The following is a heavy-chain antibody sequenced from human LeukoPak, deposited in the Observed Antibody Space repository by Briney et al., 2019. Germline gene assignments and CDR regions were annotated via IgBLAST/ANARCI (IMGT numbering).Heavy chain of an antibody. CDR3: ARLSQELWSHFDY. D-gene: IGHD5-18*01. Sequence: GGSLRLSCAASGFTVSSNYMSWVRQAPGKGLEWVSVIYSGGSTYYADSVKGRFTISRDNSKNTLYLQMNSLRAEDTAVYYCARLSQELWSHFDYWGQGTLVTVSS. J-gene: IGHJ4*02. CDR2: IYSGGST. CDR1: GFTVSSNY. V-gene: IGHV3-53*01.